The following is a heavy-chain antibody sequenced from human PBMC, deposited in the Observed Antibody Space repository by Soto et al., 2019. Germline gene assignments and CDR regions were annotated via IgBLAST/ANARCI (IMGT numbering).Heavy chain of an antibody. D-gene: IGHD5-12*01. CDR2: IITIVGTV. CDR1: GGTFSNYP. CDR3: ARGNHRWLQLWYFDL. V-gene: IGHV1-69*12. Sequence: QVQLVQSGAEVKKPGSSVKVSCKASGGTFSNYPISWVRQAPGQGLEWMGGIITIVGTVNYAQKFEGRVTITADESTSTASMELSSLRSEDTAVYYCARGNHRWLQLWYFDLWGRGTLVTVSS. J-gene: IGHJ2*01.